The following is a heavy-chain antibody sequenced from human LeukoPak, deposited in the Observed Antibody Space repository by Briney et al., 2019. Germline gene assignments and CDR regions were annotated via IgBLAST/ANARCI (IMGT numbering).Heavy chain of an antibody. CDR1: GYTFTIYG. D-gene: IGHD3-10*01. V-gene: IGHV1-18*04. CDR3: ARDRWYYGSGSSPLDY. CDR2: ISAYNGNT. J-gene: IGHJ4*02. Sequence: AAVTVSFTASGYTFTIYGISWVRQGPGQGHEGMGWISAYNGNTNYAQKLQGRVTMTTDTATSTAYMELRSLRSDDTAVYYCARDRWYYGSGSSPLDYWGQGTLVTVSS.